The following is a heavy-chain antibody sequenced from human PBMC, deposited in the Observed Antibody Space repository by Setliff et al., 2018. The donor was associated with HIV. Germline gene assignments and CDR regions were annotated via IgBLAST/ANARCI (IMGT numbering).Heavy chain of an antibody. Sequence: KSSETLSLTCSVSGVSVGSGDYYWHWIRQHPEKALEWIGYIFHSGDTYCNPSLKSRISMSVDTSKNQFSLELTSLTAADTAVYYCATRPRIAARPFDYWGQGMLVTVSS. CDR2: IFHSGDT. CDR1: GVSVGSGDYY. J-gene: IGHJ4*02. V-gene: IGHV4-31*03. D-gene: IGHD6-6*01. CDR3: ATRPRIAARPFDY.